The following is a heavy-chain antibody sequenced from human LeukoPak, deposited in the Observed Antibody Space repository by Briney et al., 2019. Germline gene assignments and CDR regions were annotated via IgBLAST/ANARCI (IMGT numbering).Heavy chain of an antibody. Sequence: GESLKISCQGSGYSFTSYWIGWVRQMPGKGLEWVGIMYPGNSDTRYSPSFQGQVTISADKSITTTYLQWSSLKASDTATYYCARQGISPGSWYYSDYWGQGTLVTVSS. CDR3: ARQGISPGSWYYSDY. V-gene: IGHV5-51*01. CDR1: GYSFTSYW. J-gene: IGHJ4*02. CDR2: MYPGNSDT. D-gene: IGHD6-13*01.